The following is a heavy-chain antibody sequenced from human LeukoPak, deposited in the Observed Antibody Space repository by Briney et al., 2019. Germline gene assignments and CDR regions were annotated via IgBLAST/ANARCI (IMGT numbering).Heavy chain of an antibody. Sequence: EASVKVSCKASGGTFSSYAISWVRQAPGQGLEWMGRIIPIFGTANYAQKFQGRVTITTDESTSTAYMELSSLRSEDTAVYYCASGVLRSSGGLGLMFDPWGQGTLVTVSS. J-gene: IGHJ5*02. CDR2: IIPIFGTA. CDR3: ASGVLRSSGGLGLMFDP. V-gene: IGHV1-69*05. D-gene: IGHD6-25*01. CDR1: GGTFSSYA.